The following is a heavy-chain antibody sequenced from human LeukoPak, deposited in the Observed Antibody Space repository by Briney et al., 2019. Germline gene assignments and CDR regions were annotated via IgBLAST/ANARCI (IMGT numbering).Heavy chain of an antibody. J-gene: IGHJ5*02. CDR2: ISISSSVM. V-gene: IGHV3-48*02. CDR3: ARTPKWFDP. CDR1: GFTFSSYS. Sequence: QPGGSLRLSCAASGFTFSSYSMNWVRQAPGKGLEWISYISISSSVMYYADSVKGRFTVSRDNAENSLYLQMNCLRDEDTAVYYCARTPKWFDPWGQGTLVTVSS.